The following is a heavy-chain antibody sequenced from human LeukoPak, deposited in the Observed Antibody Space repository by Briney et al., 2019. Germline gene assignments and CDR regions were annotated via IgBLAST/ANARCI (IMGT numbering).Heavy chain of an antibody. CDR2: ISGSGGST. CDR3: ARAAYDSSGYLTL. CDR1: GFTFSSYA. J-gene: IGHJ4*02. V-gene: IGHV3-23*01. Sequence: GGSLRLSCAASGFTFSSYAMSWVRQTPGKGLEWVSAISGSGGSTYYADSVKGRFTISRDNSKNTLFLQMNSLRAEDTAVYYCARAAYDSSGYLTLWGQGTLVTVSS. D-gene: IGHD3-22*01.